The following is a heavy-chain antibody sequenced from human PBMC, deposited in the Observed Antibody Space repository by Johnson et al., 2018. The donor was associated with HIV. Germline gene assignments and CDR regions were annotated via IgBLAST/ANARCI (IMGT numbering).Heavy chain of an antibody. CDR3: AKDTTFSSSHAFDI. CDR1: GFTFSSYA. Sequence: QVQLVESGGGVVQPGRSLRLSCAASGFTFSSYAMHWVCQAPGKGLEWVAVISYDGSNKYYADSVKGRFTISRDNSKNTLYLQMNSLRAEDTALYYCAKDTTFSSSHAFDIWGQGTLVTVSS. D-gene: IGHD6-6*01. J-gene: IGHJ3*02. V-gene: IGHV3-30*04. CDR2: ISYDGSNK.